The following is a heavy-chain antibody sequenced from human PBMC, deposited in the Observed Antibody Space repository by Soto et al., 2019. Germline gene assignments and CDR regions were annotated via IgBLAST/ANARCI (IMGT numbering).Heavy chain of an antibody. CDR2: IIPIFGTA. CDR3: ARDPIGGNSGGYWFDP. Sequence: GASVKVSCKASGGTFSSYAISWVRQAPGQGLEWMGGIIPIFGTANYAQKFQGRVTITADESTSTAYMELSSLRSEDTAVYYCARDPIGGNSGGYWFDPWGQGILVTVSS. CDR1: GGTFSSYA. D-gene: IGHD2-21*02. J-gene: IGHJ5*02. V-gene: IGHV1-69*13.